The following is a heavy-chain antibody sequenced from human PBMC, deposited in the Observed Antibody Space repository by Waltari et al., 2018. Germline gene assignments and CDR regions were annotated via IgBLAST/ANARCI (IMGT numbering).Heavy chain of an antibody. D-gene: IGHD3-9*01. J-gene: IGHJ4*02. Sequence: QVQLQESSPGLVKPSETLSLTCTVSGGSISSYYWRWIRQPPGKGLGWIWYIYYSGSTNYNPSLKSRVTISVDTSKNQFSLKLSSVTAADTAVYYCARDLRGPSYFDYWGQGTLVTVSS. CDR3: ARDLRGPSYFDY. CDR2: IYYSGST. CDR1: GGSISSYY. V-gene: IGHV4-59*01.